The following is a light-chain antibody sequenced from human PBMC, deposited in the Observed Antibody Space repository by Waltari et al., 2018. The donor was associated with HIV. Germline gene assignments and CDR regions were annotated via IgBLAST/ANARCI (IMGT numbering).Light chain of an antibody. CDR2: QDP. CDR3: QAWDSFTGL. CDR1: KLGGKY. V-gene: IGLV3-1*01. J-gene: IGLJ2*01. Sequence: SFELTQPPSVSVSPGQRARLTCSGDKLGGKYVSWYQQRPGQSPVLIIYQDPKRPSGIPERFSGSNSGNTVTLTISGTQALDEADYYCQAWDSFTGLFGGGTKLTVL.